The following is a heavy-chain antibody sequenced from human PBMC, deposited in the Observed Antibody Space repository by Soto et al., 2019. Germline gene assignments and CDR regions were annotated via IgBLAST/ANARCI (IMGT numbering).Heavy chain of an antibody. CDR2: ISWNSGSI. CDR1: GFTFDDYA. V-gene: IGHV3-9*01. D-gene: IGHD6-6*01. CDR3: ARDPARGSSSAGWYFDL. Sequence: GGSLRLSCAASGFTFDDYAMHWVRQAPGKGLEWVSGISWNSGSIGYADSVKGRFTISRDNAKNSLYLQMNSLRDEDTAVYYCARDPARGSSSAGWYFDLWGRGTLVTVSS. J-gene: IGHJ2*01.